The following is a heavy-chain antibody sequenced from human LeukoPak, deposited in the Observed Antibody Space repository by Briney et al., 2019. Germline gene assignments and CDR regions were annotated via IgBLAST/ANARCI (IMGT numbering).Heavy chain of an antibody. D-gene: IGHD5-18*01. CDR1: GFTFSSYA. J-gene: IGHJ4*02. CDR2: ISGSGGST. Sequence: GGSLRLSCAASGFTFSSYAMSWVRQAPVKGLEWVSAISGSGGSTYYADSVKGRFTISRDNSKNTLYLQMNSLRAEDTAVYYCAKELEGGYSYGAVDYWGQGTLVTVSS. V-gene: IGHV3-23*01. CDR3: AKELEGGYSYGAVDY.